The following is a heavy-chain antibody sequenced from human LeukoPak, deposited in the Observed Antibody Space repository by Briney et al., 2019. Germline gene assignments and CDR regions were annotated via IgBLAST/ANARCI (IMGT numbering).Heavy chain of an antibody. Sequence: SETLSLTCTVSGGSISSYYWSWIRQPPGKGLEWIGYIYYSGSTNYNPSLKSRVTISVDTSKNQFSLKLSSVTAADTAVYYCARHESDYGDYAPWFDPWGQGTLVTVSS. J-gene: IGHJ5*02. CDR2: IYYSGST. V-gene: IGHV4-59*08. CDR1: GGSISSYY. D-gene: IGHD4-17*01. CDR3: ARHESDYGDYAPWFDP.